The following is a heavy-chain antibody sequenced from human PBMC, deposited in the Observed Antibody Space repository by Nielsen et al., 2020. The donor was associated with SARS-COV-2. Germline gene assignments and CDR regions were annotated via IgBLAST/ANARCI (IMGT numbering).Heavy chain of an antibody. D-gene: IGHD6-13*01. V-gene: IGHV3-74*01. J-gene: IGHJ4*02. Sequence: GESLKISCAASGFTFSSYWMHWVRQAPGKGLVWVSRINSDGSSTSYADSVKGRFTISRDNAKNTLYLQMNSLRAEDTAVYYCAREAAVYLDYWGQGTLVTVSS. CDR3: AREAAVYLDY. CDR1: GFTFSSYW. CDR2: INSDGSST.